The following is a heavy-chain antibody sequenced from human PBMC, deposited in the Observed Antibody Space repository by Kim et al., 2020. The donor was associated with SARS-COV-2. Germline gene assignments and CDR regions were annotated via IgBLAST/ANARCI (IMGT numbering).Heavy chain of an antibody. CDR1: GFTFGDYG. CDR2: IRSKAYGGTT. Sequence: GGSLRLSCTASGFTFGDYGMSWFRQAPGKGLEWVGFIRSKAYGGTTEYASSVKGRFTISRDDSKSIAHLQMNSLKTEDTAVYYCTRGARVAAARYWGQGTLVTVSS. CDR3: TRGARVAAARY. V-gene: IGHV3-49*03. J-gene: IGHJ4*02. D-gene: IGHD6-13*01.